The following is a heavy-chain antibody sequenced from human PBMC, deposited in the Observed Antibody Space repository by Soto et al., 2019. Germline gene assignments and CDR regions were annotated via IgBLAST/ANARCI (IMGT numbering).Heavy chain of an antibody. V-gene: IGHV3-13*01. CDR3: ASGGWGSSWYEGGSGIDY. CDR2: IGVAGDT. Sequence: EVQLVESGGGLVQPGGSLRLSCAASGFTFSSYDMHWVRQVAGKGLEWVSAIGVAGDTYYPDSVKGRFTISRENAKNSLYLQMNSLRAEDTAVYYCASGGWGSSWYEGGSGIDYWGQGTLVTVS. J-gene: IGHJ4*02. D-gene: IGHD6-13*01. CDR1: GFTFSSYD.